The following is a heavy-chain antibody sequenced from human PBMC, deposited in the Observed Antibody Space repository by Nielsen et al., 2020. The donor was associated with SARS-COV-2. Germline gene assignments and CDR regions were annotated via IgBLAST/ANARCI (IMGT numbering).Heavy chain of an antibody. D-gene: IGHD3-10*01. CDR3: ARPVSGSYVGEFDP. Sequence: GESLKISCAASGFTFSSYAMHWVRQAPGKGLEWVAVISYDGSNKYYADSVKGRFTISRDNSKNTLYLQMNSLRAEDTAVYYCARPVSGSYVGEFDPWAREPWSPSPQ. V-gene: IGHV3-30-3*01. CDR2: ISYDGSNK. CDR1: GFTFSSYA. J-gene: IGHJ5*02.